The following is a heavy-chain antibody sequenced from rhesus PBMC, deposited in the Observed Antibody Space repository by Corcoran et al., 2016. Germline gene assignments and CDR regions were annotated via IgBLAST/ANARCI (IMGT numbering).Heavy chain of an antibody. CDR2: IGGLCVNT. D-gene: IGHD5-12*01. V-gene: IGHV4-127*01. J-gene: IGHJ4*01. CDR1: GYSISTGYG. Sequence: QVQLQESGPGLVKPSETLSLTCAVSGYSISTGYGWSWIRQPPGKGLEWIGYIGGLCVNTNSNPSLKSRVSILKDTSKNQFSLNLSALTAADTAVYYGARRDTTTGHFDSWGQGVLVTVSS. CDR3: ARRDTTTGHFDS.